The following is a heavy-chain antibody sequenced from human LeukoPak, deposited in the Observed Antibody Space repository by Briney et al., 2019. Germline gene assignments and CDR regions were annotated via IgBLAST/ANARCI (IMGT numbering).Heavy chain of an antibody. J-gene: IGHJ4*02. D-gene: IGHD3-22*01. CDR2: IYYSGST. CDR3: ARLDYYDTSGFDY. Sequence: SETLSLTCTVSGGSISTSSYYWGWIRQPPGKGLEWIGSIYYSGSTYYNPSLKSRVTISVDTSKNQFSLKQSSVTAADTAVYYCARLDYYDTSGFDYWGQGTLVTVSS. CDR1: GGSISTSSYY. V-gene: IGHV4-39*01.